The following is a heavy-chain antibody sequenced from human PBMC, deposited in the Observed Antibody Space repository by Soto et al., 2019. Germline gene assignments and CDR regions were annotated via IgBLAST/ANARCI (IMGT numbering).Heavy chain of an antibody. CDR3: AIDWRGWVQGGGDS. CDR1: GYTFNSYG. D-gene: IGHD3-3*01. J-gene: IGHJ4*02. Sequence: QVQLVQSGGEVKKPGASVKVSCKTSGYTFNSYGMSWVRQAPGQGLEWMGWISVYNGNTIYAEKFQGRVTLTTDTSTSTAYMERRSLRCDDTAVYYCAIDWRGWVQGGGDSWGQGTLVTVSS. CDR2: ISVYNGNT. V-gene: IGHV1-18*01.